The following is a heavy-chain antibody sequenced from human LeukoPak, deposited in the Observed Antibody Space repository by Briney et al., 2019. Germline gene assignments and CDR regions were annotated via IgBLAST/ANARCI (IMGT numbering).Heavy chain of an antibody. J-gene: IGHJ4*02. CDR1: GYTFTSYG. CDR2: ISAYNGNT. Sequence: ASVKVSCKASGYTFTSYGISWVRQAPGQGLEWMGWISAYNGNTNYAQKLQGRVTMTTDTSTSTAYMELRSLRSDDTAVYYCARAIIVATISPNDYWGQGTLVTVSS. CDR3: ARAIIVATISPNDY. V-gene: IGHV1-18*01. D-gene: IGHD5-12*01.